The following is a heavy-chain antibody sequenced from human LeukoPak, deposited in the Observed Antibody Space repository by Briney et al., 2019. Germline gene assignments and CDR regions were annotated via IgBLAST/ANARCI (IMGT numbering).Heavy chain of an antibody. CDR3: AIVAPYYYYGMDV. Sequence: ASVKVSCKASGNTFTSYYMHWVRQAPGQGLEWMGIINPSGGSTSYAQKFQGRVTMTRDTSTSTVYMELSSLRSEDTAVYYYAIVAPYYYYGMDVWGQGTTVTVSS. D-gene: IGHD2-21*01. CDR1: GNTFTSYY. V-gene: IGHV1-46*01. CDR2: INPSGGST. J-gene: IGHJ6*02.